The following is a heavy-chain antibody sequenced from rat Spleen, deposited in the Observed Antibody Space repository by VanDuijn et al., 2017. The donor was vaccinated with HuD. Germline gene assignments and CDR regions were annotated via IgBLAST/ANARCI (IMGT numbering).Heavy chain of an antibody. J-gene: IGHJ2*01. CDR3: TRGGYAVDY. CDR2: ITSGGSYT. D-gene: IGHD1-11*01. Sequence: EVQLVESGGGLVQPGRSLKLSCAASGFTFSSFAMAWVRQAPKKGLEWIATITSGGSYTYYPDSVKGRFTISRDNAKTTLYLQMDSLRSEDTATYYCTRGGYAVDYWGQGVMVTVSS. V-gene: IGHV5S13*01. CDR1: GFTFSSFA.